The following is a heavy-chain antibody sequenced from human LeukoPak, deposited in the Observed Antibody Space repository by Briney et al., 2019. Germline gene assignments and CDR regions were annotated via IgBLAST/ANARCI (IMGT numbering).Heavy chain of an antibody. CDR1: GFTFSGSA. CDR3: ARDCSSTSCYLPDY. V-gene: IGHV3-33*08. D-gene: IGHD2-2*01. Sequence: PGGSLRLSCAASGFTFSGSAMHWVRQAPGKGLEWVAVIWYDGSNKYYADSVKGRYTISRDNSKNTLYLQMNSLRAEDTAVYYCARDCSSTSCYLPDYWGQGTLVTVSS. J-gene: IGHJ4*02. CDR2: IWYDGSNK.